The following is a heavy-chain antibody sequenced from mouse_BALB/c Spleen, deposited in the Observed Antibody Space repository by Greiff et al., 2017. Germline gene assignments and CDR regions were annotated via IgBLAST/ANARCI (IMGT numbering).Heavy chain of an antibody. CDR2: ISSGGSYT. J-gene: IGHJ4*01. CDR1: GFTFSSYG. D-gene: IGHD1-1*01. Sequence: EVKVVESGGDLLKPGGSLKLSCAASGFTFSSYGMSWVRQTPDKRLEWVATISSGGSYTYYPDSVKGRFTISRDNAKNTLYLQMSSLKSEDTAMYYCARHAGSSPLAMDYWGQGTSVTVSS. CDR3: ARHAGSSPLAMDY. V-gene: IGHV5-6*01.